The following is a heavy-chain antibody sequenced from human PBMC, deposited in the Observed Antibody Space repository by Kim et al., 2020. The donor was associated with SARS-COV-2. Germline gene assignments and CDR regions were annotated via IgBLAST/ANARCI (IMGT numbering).Heavy chain of an antibody. CDR3: AKSRWLQSSFDH. Sequence: ASVKVSCKASGYTFTDYFMHWVRQAPGQGLEWMGWINPKSGGTKYAQKFQGRVTVTRDTSTSTVYMEVTRLTSDDTAVYYCAKSRWLQSSFDHWGQGNLVIVSS. J-gene: IGHJ4*02. V-gene: IGHV1-2*02. CDR2: INPKSGGT. D-gene: IGHD5-12*01. CDR1: GYTFTDYF.